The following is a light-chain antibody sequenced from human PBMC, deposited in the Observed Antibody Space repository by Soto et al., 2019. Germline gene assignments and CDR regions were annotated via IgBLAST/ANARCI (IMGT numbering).Light chain of an antibody. CDR1: QSVSSN. J-gene: IGKJ3*01. V-gene: IGKV3-20*01. Sequence: EMVMTQSPATLSVSPGERATLSCRASQSVSSNLAWYQQKPGQAPRLLIYDASSRATGIPDRISGSGSGTDFTLTISRLEPEDFAVYYCQQYGSAPFTFGPGTKVDIK. CDR3: QQYGSAPFT. CDR2: DAS.